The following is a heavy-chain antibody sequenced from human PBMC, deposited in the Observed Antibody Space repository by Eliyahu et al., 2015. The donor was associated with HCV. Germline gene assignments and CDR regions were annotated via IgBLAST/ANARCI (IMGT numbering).Heavy chain of an antibody. D-gene: IGHD3-22*01. CDR2: INPNSGGT. V-gene: IGHV1-2*02. CDR3: ARGSRITMIVVVIYTYNWFDP. Sequence: QVQLVQSGAEVKKPGASVKVSCKASGYXFTGXYMXWGRQAPGQRFEWMGWINPNSGGTNYAQKFQGRVTMTRDTSISTAYMELSRLRSDDTAVYYCARGSRITMIVVVIYTYNWFDPWGQGTLVTVSS. J-gene: IGHJ5*02. CDR1: GYXFTGXY.